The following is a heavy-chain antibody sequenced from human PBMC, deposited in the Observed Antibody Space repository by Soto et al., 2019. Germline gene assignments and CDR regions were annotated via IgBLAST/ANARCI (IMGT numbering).Heavy chain of an antibody. CDR3: ARAENLEWSPFDY. V-gene: IGHV1-18*01. CDR1: GYTYTSYG. CDR2: MSAYNGYT. J-gene: IGHJ4*02. Sequence: QVQLVQTGAEVKKPGASVKVSCKASGYTYTSYGITWVRQAPGQGLEWMGWMSAYNGYTIYAQNLQDRVTMTTDTSTSTAYMELRSRRSDDTAVFYCARAENLEWSPFDYWGQGTLVTVSS. D-gene: IGHD3-3*01.